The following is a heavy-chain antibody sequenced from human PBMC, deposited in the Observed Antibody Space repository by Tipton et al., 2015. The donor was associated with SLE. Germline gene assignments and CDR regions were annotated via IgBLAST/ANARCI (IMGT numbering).Heavy chain of an antibody. Sequence: TLSLTCTVSDYSVTSGYYWGWIRQPPGKGLEWIASINYSGSTNYNPSLKSRVTISVDTSKNQFSLKLSSVTAADTAVYYCARESYGGATTFDYWGQGTLVTVSS. CDR3: ARESYGGATTFDY. J-gene: IGHJ4*02. CDR1: DYSVTSGYY. D-gene: IGHD1-26*01. V-gene: IGHV4-38-2*02. CDR2: INYSGST.